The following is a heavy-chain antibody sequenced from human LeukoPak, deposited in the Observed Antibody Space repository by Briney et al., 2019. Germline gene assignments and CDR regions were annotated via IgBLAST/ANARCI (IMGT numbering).Heavy chain of an antibody. CDR1: GDTLSELS. CDR3: ATGLTGYFDY. V-gene: IGHV1-24*01. CDR2: FAPEDGET. J-gene: IGHJ4*02. D-gene: IGHD3-16*01. Sequence: ASVTVSCKVSGDTLSELSMHWVRQAPGKGLEWMGGFAPEDGETIYAQKFQGRVTMTEDTSTDTAYMELSSLRSEDTAVYYCATGLTGYFDYWGQGTLVTVSS.